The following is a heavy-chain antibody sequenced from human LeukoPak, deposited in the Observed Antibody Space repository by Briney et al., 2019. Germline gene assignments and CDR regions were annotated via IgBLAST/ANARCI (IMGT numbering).Heavy chain of an antibody. CDR1: GFTFRSYD. D-gene: IGHD6-13*01. J-gene: IGHJ6*02. CDR3: ARSRGITAAGQYYYYGMDV. V-gene: IGHV3-13*04. Sequence: GGSLRLSCAASGFTFRSYDMHWVRQATGKGLEWISAIGTAGDTYYPGSVKGRFTISRENAKNSLYLQMNSLRAGDTAVYYCARSRGITAAGQYYYYGMDVWGQGTTVTVSS. CDR2: IGTAGDT.